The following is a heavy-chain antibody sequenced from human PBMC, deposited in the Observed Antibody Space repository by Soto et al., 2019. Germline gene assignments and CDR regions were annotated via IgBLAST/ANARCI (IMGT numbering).Heavy chain of an antibody. CDR2: INAGNGNT. J-gene: IGHJ4*02. Sequence: QVQLVQSGAEVKKPGASVKVSCKASGYTFTSYAMHWVRQAPGQRLEWMGWINAGNGNTKYSQKFQGRVTITRDTSVSTAYMELSSLRSEDTAVYYCARGQGAVAGTDYWGQGTLVTVSS. CDR3: ARGQGAVAGTDY. V-gene: IGHV1-3*01. D-gene: IGHD6-19*01. CDR1: GYTFTSYA.